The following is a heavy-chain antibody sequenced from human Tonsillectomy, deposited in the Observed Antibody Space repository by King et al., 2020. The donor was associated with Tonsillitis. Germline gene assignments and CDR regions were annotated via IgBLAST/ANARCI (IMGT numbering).Heavy chain of an antibody. J-gene: IGHJ2*01. V-gene: IGHV4-59*01. CDR3: ARGPSLGYWYFDL. CDR1: GGSISSYY. CDR2: IYYSGST. Sequence: QLQESGPGLVKPSETLSLTCTVSGGSISSYYWSWIRQPPGRGLEWSGDIYYSGSTKYKPSLKSRVNISGDTSKNQFSLKLSSVTAADTAVYYCARGPSLGYWYFDLWGRGTLVTVSS.